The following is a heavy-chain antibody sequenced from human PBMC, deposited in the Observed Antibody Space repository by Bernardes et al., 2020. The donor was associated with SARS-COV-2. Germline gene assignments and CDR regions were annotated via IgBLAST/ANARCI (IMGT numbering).Heavy chain of an antibody. J-gene: IGHJ6*02. CDR1: GYSFTTHW. CDR3: ARPSVAGGYYFAMDV. D-gene: IGHD6-19*01. CDR2: IYPGDSDT. V-gene: IGHV5-51*01. Sequence: GDSLKISCKGSGYSFTTHWIGWVRQTPGKGLEWMGIIYPGDSDTKYSPSFQGQVTISVDKSINTAYLQWSSLRASDTAMYYCARPSVAGGYYFAMDVWGQGTTVTVSS.